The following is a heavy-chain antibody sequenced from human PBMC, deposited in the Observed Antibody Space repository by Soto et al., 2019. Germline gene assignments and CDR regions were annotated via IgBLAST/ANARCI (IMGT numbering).Heavy chain of an antibody. V-gene: IGHV1-18*01. J-gene: IGHJ4*02. CDR2: ISADNDKT. Sequence: QVQLVQSGAEVKKPGASVKVSCKTSGYPFTSYGINWVRQAPGQGPEWMGWISADNDKTIYTQKFQGRVTMTTDTSTSTAYMELRSLRSDDTAVYYCARDRLIAVTGLLRNWGQGTLVTVSS. CDR3: ARDRLIAVTGLLRN. D-gene: IGHD6-19*01. CDR1: GYPFTSYG.